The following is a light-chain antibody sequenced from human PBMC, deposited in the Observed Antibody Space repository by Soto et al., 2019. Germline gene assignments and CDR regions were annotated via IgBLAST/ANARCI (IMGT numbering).Light chain of an antibody. Sequence: QSALPQPPSVSAAPGQRVTISCSGGSFNIGNHGVNWYLQIPGKPPNDVIYNNVSLSSGVSDRFSGSKSGPSASLAISGLQSEDEGDYFGLAWDSSLNGDVFGTGTKVNV. J-gene: IGLJ1*01. V-gene: IGLV1-36*01. CDR1: SFNIGNHG. CDR2: NNV. CDR3: LAWDSSLNGDV.